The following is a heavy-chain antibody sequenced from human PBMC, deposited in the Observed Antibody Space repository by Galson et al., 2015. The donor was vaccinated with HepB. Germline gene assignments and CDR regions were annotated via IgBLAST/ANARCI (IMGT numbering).Heavy chain of an antibody. CDR1: GFTFSSYA. CDR2: ISYDGSNK. D-gene: IGHD3-16*01. Sequence: SLRLSCAASGFTFSSYAMHWVRQAPGKGLEWVAVISYDGSNKYYADSVKGRFTISRDNSKNTLYLQMNSLRAEDTAVYYCARGGHPIMITFGVGDIWGQGTMVTVSS. CDR3: ARGGHPIMITFGVGDI. V-gene: IGHV3-30-3*01. J-gene: IGHJ3*02.